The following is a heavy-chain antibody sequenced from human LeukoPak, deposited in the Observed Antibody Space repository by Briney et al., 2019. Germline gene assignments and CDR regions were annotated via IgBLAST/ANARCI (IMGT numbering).Heavy chain of an antibody. V-gene: IGHV1-8*01. CDR3: ARSKRITIFGKYYMDV. CDR2: MNPNSGNT. Sequence: ASVKVSCKASGYTFTSYDINWVRQATGQGLEWMGWMNPNSGNTGYAQKFQGRVTMTRNTSISTAYMELSSLRSEDTAVYYCARSKRITIFGKYYMDVRGKGTTVTVSS. CDR1: GYTFTSYD. J-gene: IGHJ6*03. D-gene: IGHD3-3*01.